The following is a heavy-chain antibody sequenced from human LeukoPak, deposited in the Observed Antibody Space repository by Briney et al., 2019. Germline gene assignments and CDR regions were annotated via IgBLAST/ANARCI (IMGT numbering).Heavy chain of an antibody. CDR3: ARRRYYDSSGYNPTYYFDY. D-gene: IGHD3-22*01. J-gene: IGHJ4*02. V-gene: IGHV4-59*01. CDR1: GGSIIGNF. CDR2: IYNTVDT. Sequence: SETLSLTCTVSGGSIIGNFWTWIRQPPGKRLEWIGYIYNTVDTNYNPSLKGRVTISVDMSKNQFSLRLTSVTAADTAVYYCARRRYYDSSGYNPTYYFDYWGQGILVTVSS.